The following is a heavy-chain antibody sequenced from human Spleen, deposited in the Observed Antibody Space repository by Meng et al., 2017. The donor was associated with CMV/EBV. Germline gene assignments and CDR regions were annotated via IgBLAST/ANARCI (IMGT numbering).Heavy chain of an antibody. Sequence: GESLKISCKGSGYSFTNYWIGWVRQVPGKGLEWMGIIYPGDSDTRYSPSFQGQVTISADKSITTAYLQWSSLKASDIAMYYCARQPCTTTTCYSYAFDIWGQGTMVTVSS. V-gene: IGHV5-51*01. CDR3: ARQPCTTTTCYSYAFDI. CDR1: GYSFTNYW. J-gene: IGHJ3*02. D-gene: IGHD2-2*02. CDR2: IYPGDSDT.